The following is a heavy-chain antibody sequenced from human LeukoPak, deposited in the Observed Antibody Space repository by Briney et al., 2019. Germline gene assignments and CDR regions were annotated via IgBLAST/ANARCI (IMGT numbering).Heavy chain of an antibody. V-gene: IGHV3-21*01. Sequence: GGSLRLSCAASGFTFSSYSMNWVRQAPGKGLEWVSSISSSSSYIYYADSVKGRFTISRDNAKNSLYLQMNSLRAEDTAVYYCARGNPTYSGFTFWGRGTLVTVSS. CDR3: ARGNPTYSGFTF. CDR1: GFTFSSYS. J-gene: IGHJ4*02. CDR2: ISSSSSYI. D-gene: IGHD5-12*01.